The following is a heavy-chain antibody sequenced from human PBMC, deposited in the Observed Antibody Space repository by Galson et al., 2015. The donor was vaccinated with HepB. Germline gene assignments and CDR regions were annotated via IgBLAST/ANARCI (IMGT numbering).Heavy chain of an antibody. CDR1: GFTFSSYG. D-gene: IGHD3-22*01. V-gene: IGHV3-30*18. Sequence: SLRLSCAASGFTFSSYGMHWVRQAPGKGLEWVAVISYDGSNKYYADPVKGRFTISRDNSKNTLYLQMNSLRAEDTAVYYCAKDGRYYYDSSGYYPNAWGQGTLVTVSA. J-gene: IGHJ5*02. CDR3: AKDGRYYYDSSGYYPNA. CDR2: ISYDGSNK.